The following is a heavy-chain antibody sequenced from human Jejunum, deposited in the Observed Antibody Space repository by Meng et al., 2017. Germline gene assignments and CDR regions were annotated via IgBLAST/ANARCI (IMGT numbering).Heavy chain of an antibody. V-gene: IGHV3-15*01. Sequence: GESLKISCEVSGLTFANAWMTWVRQAPGKGLEWVGRIKSKTDGETADYAAPVKGRFSISRDDSKNTLYLQMNSLKIEDTALYYCVTDIYRWGQGTQVTVSS. CDR2: IKSKTDGETA. J-gene: IGHJ4*02. CDR3: VTDIYR. D-gene: IGHD1-26*01. CDR1: GLTFANAW.